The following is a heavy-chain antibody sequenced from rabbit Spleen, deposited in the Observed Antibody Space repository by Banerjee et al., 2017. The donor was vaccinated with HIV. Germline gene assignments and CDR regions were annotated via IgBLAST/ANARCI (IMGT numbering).Heavy chain of an antibody. Sequence: QQQLEESGGGLVKPEGSLTLTCKASGFPFSNKAVMCWVRQAPGKGLEWIACIYSDYGSYYYASWATGRFTISETSSTTVTLQMTSLTAADTATYFCVRSLNVDWDAYGDGFDPWGPGTLVTVS. D-gene: IGHD6-1*01. CDR1: GFPFSNKAV. CDR3: VRSLNVDWDAYGDGFDP. V-gene: IGHV1S45*01. CDR2: IYSDYGSY. J-gene: IGHJ2*01.